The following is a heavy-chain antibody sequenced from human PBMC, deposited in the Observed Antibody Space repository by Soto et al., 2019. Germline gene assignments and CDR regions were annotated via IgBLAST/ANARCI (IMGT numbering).Heavy chain of an antibody. V-gene: IGHV3-30-3*01. Sequence: PGGSLRLSCAASGFTFSSYAMHWVRQAPGKGLEWVAVISYDGSNKYYADSVKGRFTISRDNSKNTLYLQMNSLRAEDTAVYYCARVPSGSEGYFDYWGQGTLVTVSS. CDR3: ARVPSGSEGYFDY. CDR1: GFTFSSYA. CDR2: ISYDGSNK. J-gene: IGHJ4*02. D-gene: IGHD1-26*01.